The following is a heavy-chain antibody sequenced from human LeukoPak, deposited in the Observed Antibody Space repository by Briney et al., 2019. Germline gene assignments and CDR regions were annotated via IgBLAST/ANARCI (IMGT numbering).Heavy chain of an antibody. Sequence: GGSLRLSCAASGFTFSSYSVNWVRQAPGKGLECVSSISSSSSYIYYADSVKGRFTISRDNAKNSLYLQMNSLTAEDTAVYYCARTMVRQPFDYWGQGTLVTVSS. CDR2: ISSSSSYI. V-gene: IGHV3-21*01. CDR1: GFTFSSYS. J-gene: IGHJ4*02. D-gene: IGHD3-10*01. CDR3: ARTMVRQPFDY.